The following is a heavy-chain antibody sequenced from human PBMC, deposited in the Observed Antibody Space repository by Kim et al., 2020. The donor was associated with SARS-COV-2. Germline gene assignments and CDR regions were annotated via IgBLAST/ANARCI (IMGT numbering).Heavy chain of an antibody. V-gene: IGHV1-69*13. Sequence: SVKVSCKASGGTFSSYAISWVRQAPGQGLEWMGGIIPIFGTANYAQKFQGRVTITADESTSTAYMELSSLRSEDTAVYYCARDWGILTGYYHFDYWGQGTLVTVSS. CDR3: ARDWGILTGYYHFDY. CDR2: IIPIFGTA. D-gene: IGHD3-9*01. CDR1: GGTFSSYA. J-gene: IGHJ4*02.